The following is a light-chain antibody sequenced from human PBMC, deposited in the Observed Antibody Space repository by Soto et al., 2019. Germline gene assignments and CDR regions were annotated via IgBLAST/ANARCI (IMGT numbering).Light chain of an antibody. J-gene: IGKJ2*01. Sequence: EIVLTQSPGTLSLSPGERATLSCRTSQSVSSSYLAWYQQKPGQAPRLLIYDASSRATGIPDRFSGSGSGTDFTLTISTLVPEDFAVYFCQQYCSSPYTFGQGTELQLK. CDR1: QSVSSSY. CDR3: QQYCSSPYT. V-gene: IGKV3-20*01. CDR2: DAS.